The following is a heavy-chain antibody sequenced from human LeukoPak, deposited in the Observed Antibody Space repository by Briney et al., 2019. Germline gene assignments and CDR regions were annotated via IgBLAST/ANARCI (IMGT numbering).Heavy chain of an antibody. J-gene: IGHJ5*02. D-gene: IGHD5-12*01. CDR2: INHSGST. Sequence: SETLSLTCTVSGGSISSSTYYWSWIRQPSGKGLEWIGEINHSGSTNYNPSLKSRVTISVDTSKNQFSLELSSVTAADTAVYYCARGGRREKWLLRWFDPWGQGTLVTVSS. V-gene: IGHV4-39*07. CDR1: GGSISSSTYY. CDR3: ARGGRREKWLLRWFDP.